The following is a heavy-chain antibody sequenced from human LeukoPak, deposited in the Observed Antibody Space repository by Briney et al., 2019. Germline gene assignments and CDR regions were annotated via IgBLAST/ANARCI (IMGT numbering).Heavy chain of an antibody. CDR2: IIPVLGIA. V-gene: IGHV1-69*04. Sequence: GASVKVSCKASGGTFSSYAISWVRQAPGQGLEWMGRIIPVLGIANYAQKFQGRVTITADKSTSTAYMELSSLRSEDTAVYYCARNKVGATMTPPDYWGQGTLVTVSS. J-gene: IGHJ4*02. D-gene: IGHD1-26*01. CDR1: GGTFSSYA. CDR3: ARNKVGATMTPPDY.